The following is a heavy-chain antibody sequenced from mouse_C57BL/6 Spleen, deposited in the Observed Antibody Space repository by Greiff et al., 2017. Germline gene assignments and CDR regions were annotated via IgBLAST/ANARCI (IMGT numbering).Heavy chain of an antibody. D-gene: IGHD2-1*01. CDR1: GYTFTSYW. V-gene: IGHV1-55*01. Sequence: QVHVKQPGAELVKPGASVKMSCKASGYTFTSYWITWVKQRPGQGLEWIGDIYPGSGSTNYNEKFKSKATLTVDTSSSTAYMQLSSLTSEDSAVYYCARYYGNYEYFDVWGTGTTVTVSS. CDR3: ARYYGNYEYFDV. J-gene: IGHJ1*03. CDR2: IYPGSGST.